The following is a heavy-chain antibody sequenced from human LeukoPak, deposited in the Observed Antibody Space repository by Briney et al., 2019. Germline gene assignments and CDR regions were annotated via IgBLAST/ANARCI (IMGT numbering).Heavy chain of an antibody. D-gene: IGHD1-26*01. Sequence: WGSLGPSCASPGFNLNIYANHRVRQGPSKGPGGVAVISYDGSNKYYADSVKGRFTISRDNSRNTLYLQMNSLRTEDTAVYYCARDRSVGPRDFDYWGQGTLVTVSS. V-gene: IGHV3-30*04. CDR2: ISYDGSNK. CDR1: GFNLNIYA. J-gene: IGHJ4*02. CDR3: ARDRSVGPRDFDY.